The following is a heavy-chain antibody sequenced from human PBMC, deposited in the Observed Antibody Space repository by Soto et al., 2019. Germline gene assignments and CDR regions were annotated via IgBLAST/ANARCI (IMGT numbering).Heavy chain of an antibody. CDR2: IKQDGSEK. J-gene: IGHJ3*02. D-gene: IGHD4-17*01. Sequence: EVQLVESGGGLVQPGGSLRLSCAASGFTFSSYWMSWVRQAPGKGLEWVANIKQDGSEKYYVDSVKGRFTISRDNAKSSLYLQMNSLRAEDTAVYYWARVGGDDYGDYFRAFDIWGQGTMVTFSA. CDR3: ARVGGDDYGDYFRAFDI. CDR1: GFTFSSYW. V-gene: IGHV3-7*05.